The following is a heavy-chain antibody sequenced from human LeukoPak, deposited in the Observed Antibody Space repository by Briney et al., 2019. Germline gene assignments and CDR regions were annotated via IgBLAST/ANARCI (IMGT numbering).Heavy chain of an antibody. D-gene: IGHD3-3*01. J-gene: IGHJ4*02. V-gene: IGHV4-30-2*01. CDR3: ARGGSYDFWTSSAGFDY. Sequence: SETLSLTCTVSGGSISSGGYYWSWIRQPPGKGLEWIGYIYHSGSTYYNPSLKSRVTISVDRSKNQFSLKLSSVTAADTAVYYCARGGSYDFWTSSAGFDYWGQGTLVTVSS. CDR1: GGSISSGGYY. CDR2: IYHSGST.